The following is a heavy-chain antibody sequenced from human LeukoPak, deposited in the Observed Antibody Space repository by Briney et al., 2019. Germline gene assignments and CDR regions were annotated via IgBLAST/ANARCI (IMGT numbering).Heavy chain of an antibody. CDR1: GFTFSSYT. CDR3: AKDRTVGASYWYFDL. D-gene: IGHD1-26*01. CDR2: ITTGGPNT. Sequence: PGGSLRLSCTASGFTFSSYTMSWVRQAPGKGLKWVSTITTGGPNTYYADSVKGRFTISRDSSRNTLFLHMNTLRAEDTAIYYCAKDRTVGASYWYFDLWGRGTLVTVSS. V-gene: IGHV3-23*01. J-gene: IGHJ2*01.